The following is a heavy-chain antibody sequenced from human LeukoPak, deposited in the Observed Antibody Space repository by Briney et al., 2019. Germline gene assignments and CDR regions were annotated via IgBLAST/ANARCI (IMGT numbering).Heavy chain of an antibody. CDR3: ARGVYYFDY. J-gene: IGHJ4*02. Sequence: GGSLRLSCAASGFTFNTDWISWVRQAPGKGLEWVANIKEDGSEIYYVDSAKGRFTISRDNAKNSLYLQMNSLRAEDTAVYYCARGVYYFDYWGQGTLVTVSS. D-gene: IGHD2/OR15-2a*01. V-gene: IGHV3-7*03. CDR2: IKEDGSEI. CDR1: GFTFNTDW.